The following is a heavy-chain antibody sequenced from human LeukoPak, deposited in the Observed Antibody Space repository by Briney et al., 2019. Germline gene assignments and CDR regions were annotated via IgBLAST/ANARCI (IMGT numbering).Heavy chain of an antibody. CDR3: ARRTRNYAFDI. J-gene: IGHJ3*02. CDR1: GVSISSGGYS. V-gene: IGHV4-30-2*01. CDR2: IYHSGST. Sequence: PSQTLSLTCAVSGVSISSGGYSWRWIRQPPGKGLEWIGYIYHSGSTYYNPSLKSRVTISVDKSKNQFSLKLSSVTAADTAVYYCARRTRNYAFDIWGQGTMVTVSS.